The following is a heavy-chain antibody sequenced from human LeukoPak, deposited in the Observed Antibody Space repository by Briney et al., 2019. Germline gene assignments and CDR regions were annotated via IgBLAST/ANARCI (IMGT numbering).Heavy chain of an antibody. CDR2: IHPNSGGT. CDR3: AASLGDYYVSSGYYYNYYMDV. J-gene: IGHJ6*03. V-gene: IGHV1-2*06. CDR1: GYTFTDYY. D-gene: IGHD3-22*01. Sequence: GASVKVSCKASGYTFTDYYMHWVRQAPGQGLEWMGRIHPNSGGTNYAQKFQGRVTMTRDTSISTAYMELSRLRSDDTAVYYCAASLGDYYVSSGYYYNYYMDVWGKGTTVTVSS.